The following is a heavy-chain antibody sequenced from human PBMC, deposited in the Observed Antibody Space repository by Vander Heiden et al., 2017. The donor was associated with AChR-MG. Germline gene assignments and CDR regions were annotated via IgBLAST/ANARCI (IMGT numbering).Heavy chain of an antibody. CDR1: GGSISSGGYY. CDR2: IYYSGST. J-gene: IGHJ4*02. D-gene: IGHD6-6*01. Sequence: QVQLQESGPGLVKPSQTLSPTCTVSGGSISSGGYYWSWIRKHPGKGLEWIGYIYYSGSTYYNPSLKSRVTISVDTSKNQFSLKLSSVTAADTAVYYCARVKSIAAVYFDYWGQGTLVTVSS. CDR3: ARVKSIAAVYFDY. V-gene: IGHV4-31*03.